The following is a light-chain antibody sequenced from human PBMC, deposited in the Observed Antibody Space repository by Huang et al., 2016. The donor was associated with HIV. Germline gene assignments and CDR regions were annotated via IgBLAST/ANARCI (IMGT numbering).Light chain of an antibody. V-gene: IGKV1-13*02. CDR3: QQFTF. CDR1: QGISSA. CDR2: DAS. J-gene: IGKJ4*01. Sequence: AIQLTQSPSSLSASVGDRVTITCRASQGISSALAWYQHKPGKVPKLLIYDASSLESGVPSRFSGSASGTDFTLTISSLQPEDFATYYCQQFTFFGGGTKVEIK.